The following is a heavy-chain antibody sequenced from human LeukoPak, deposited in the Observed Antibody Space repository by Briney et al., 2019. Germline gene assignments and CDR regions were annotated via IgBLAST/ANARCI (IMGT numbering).Heavy chain of an antibody. D-gene: IGHD6-13*01. CDR3: ASGNIAAAGTY. CDR2: ISSSSSYI. J-gene: IGHJ4*02. V-gene: IGHV3-21*01. CDR1: GFTFSSYS. Sequence: GGSLRLSCAASGFTFSSYSMNWVRQAPGKGLEWVSSISSSSSYIYYADSVKGRFTISRDNSKNTLYLQMNSLRAEDTAVYYCASGNIAAAGTYWGQGTLVTVSS.